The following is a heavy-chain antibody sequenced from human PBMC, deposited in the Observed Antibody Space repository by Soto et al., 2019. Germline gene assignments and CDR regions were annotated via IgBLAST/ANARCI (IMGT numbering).Heavy chain of an antibody. Sequence: EVQLVESGGTLVQPGRSLRLSCAASGFTFDDYGMHWVRQGPGKGLEWVSSISWNSGSIGYADSVKGRFTISRDNAKNSLYLQMNSLRPEDTALYYCAKDLTTAAAGTAFDIWGQGTMVTVSS. J-gene: IGHJ3*02. V-gene: IGHV3-9*01. CDR2: ISWNSGSI. CDR3: AKDLTTAAAGTAFDI. CDR1: GFTFDDYG. D-gene: IGHD6-13*01.